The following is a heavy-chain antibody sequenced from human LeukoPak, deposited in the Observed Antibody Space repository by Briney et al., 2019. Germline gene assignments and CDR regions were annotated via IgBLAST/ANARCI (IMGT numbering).Heavy chain of an antibody. Sequence: ESLKISCKGSGYGSTNYWFGWVRQLPGKGLEWMGLIYSGNSDTRYSPSFQGQVTVSADKSINTVYLQWSSLKASDSAIYFCARAIPGTYYFDYWGQGTLVAVSS. CDR2: IYSGNSDT. D-gene: IGHD3-10*01. V-gene: IGHV5-51*01. CDR1: GYGSTNYW. J-gene: IGHJ4*02. CDR3: ARAIPGTYYFDY.